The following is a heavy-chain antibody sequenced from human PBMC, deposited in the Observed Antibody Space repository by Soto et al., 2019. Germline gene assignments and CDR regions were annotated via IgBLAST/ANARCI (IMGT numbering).Heavy chain of an antibody. J-gene: IGHJ4*02. CDR3: ARGGETGDWALDY. Sequence: SETLSLTCAIYGGSFSGYYWSWIRQPPGKGLEWIGENNHSGSTNYNPSLKSRVTISVDTSKNQFSLKMSSVTAADTAVNYCARGGETGDWALDYWGQGTLVTVSS. V-gene: IGHV4-34*01. D-gene: IGHD7-27*01. CDR2: NNHSGST. CDR1: GGSFSGYY.